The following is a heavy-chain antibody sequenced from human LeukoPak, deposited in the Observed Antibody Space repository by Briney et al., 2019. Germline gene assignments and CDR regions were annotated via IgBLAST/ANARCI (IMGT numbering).Heavy chain of an antibody. Sequence: ASVKVSCKASGYTFNSYGISWVRQAPGQGLEWMGWVSAYNGHTNYAQKFQGRVTMTTDTSTSTASMELRSLRSDDTAVYYCARLIPQKWELPGKWLDPWGQGTLVTVSS. CDR2: VSAYNGHT. CDR3: ARLIPQKWELPGKWLDP. J-gene: IGHJ5*02. D-gene: IGHD1-26*01. V-gene: IGHV1-18*01. CDR1: GYTFNSYG.